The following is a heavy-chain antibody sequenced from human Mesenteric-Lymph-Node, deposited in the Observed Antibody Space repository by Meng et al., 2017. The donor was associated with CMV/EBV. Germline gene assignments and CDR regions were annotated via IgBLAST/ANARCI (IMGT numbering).Heavy chain of an antibody. V-gene: IGHV4-30-4*08. CDR1: CGSISSGAYY. J-gene: IGHJ4*02. CDR2: IYYSGST. CDR3: AREGSGSWFGAATFDY. Sequence: LRLQHAGPGLLKPAQPLFLTCTVYCGSISSGAYYWSWIRQPSGKGLEWIGYIYYSGSTYYNPSLKSRVTISVDTSKNQFSLKLSSVTAADTAVYYCAREGSGSWFGAATFDYWGQGTLVTVSS. D-gene: IGHD3-10*01.